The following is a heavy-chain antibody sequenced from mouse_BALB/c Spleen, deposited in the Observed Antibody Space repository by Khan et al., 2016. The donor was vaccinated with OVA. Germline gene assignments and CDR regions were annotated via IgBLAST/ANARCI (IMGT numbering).Heavy chain of an antibody. CDR2: IWSGGTS. J-gene: IGHJ3*01. Sequence: VQLKESGPGLVQPSQSLSITCTVSGFSLTTYGVHWVRQSPGKGLEWLGVIWSGGTSDYSASFISRLNITKDNSKSQVFFKMNSLRTDDTAMSYCARNSYMYDFTYWGQGTLVTVSA. D-gene: IGHD2-14*01. CDR3: ARNSYMYDFTY. V-gene: IGHV2-2*01. CDR1: GFSLTTYG.